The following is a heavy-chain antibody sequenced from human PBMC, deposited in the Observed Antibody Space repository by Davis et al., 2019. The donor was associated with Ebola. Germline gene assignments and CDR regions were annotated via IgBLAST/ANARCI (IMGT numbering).Heavy chain of an antibody. V-gene: IGHV3-30*03. D-gene: IGHD3-22*01. CDR2: ISYDGSNK. J-gene: IGHJ6*02. CDR1: GFTFSSYG. Sequence: GGSLRLSCAASGFTFSSYGMHWVRQAPGKGLEWVAVISYDGSNKYYADSVKGRFTISRDNSKNTLYLQINSLRAEDTAVYYCARDFGYYDSSGYYYWYYGMDVWGQGTTVTVSS. CDR3: ARDFGYYDSSGYYYWYYGMDV.